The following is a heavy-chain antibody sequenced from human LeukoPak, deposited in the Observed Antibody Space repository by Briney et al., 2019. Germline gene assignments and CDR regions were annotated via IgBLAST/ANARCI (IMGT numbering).Heavy chain of an antibody. V-gene: IGHV4-39*01. Sequence: SETLSLTCTVSGGSISSSSYYWGWIRQPPGKGLEWIVSIYYSGSTYYNPSLKSRVTISVDTSKNQFSLRLSSVTAADTAVYYCARHSHTSGYYPWGQGTLVTVSS. D-gene: IGHD3-22*01. J-gene: IGHJ5*02. CDR3: ARHSHTSGYYP. CDR2: IYYSGST. CDR1: GGSISSSSYY.